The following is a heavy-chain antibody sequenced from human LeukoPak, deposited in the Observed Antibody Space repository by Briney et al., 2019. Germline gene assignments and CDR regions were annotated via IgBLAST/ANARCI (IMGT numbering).Heavy chain of an antibody. Sequence: NPGGSLQISCKGSGYRFTSYWIGWVRQVPGKGLEWMGIIYPGDSDTRYSPSFQGQVTISDDKSISTAYLQWSSVKGSDTAMYYCARHNQPPLFDYWGQGTLVTVSS. CDR3: ARHNQPPLFDY. V-gene: IGHV5-51*01. CDR1: GYRFTSYW. J-gene: IGHJ4*02. CDR2: IYPGDSDT. D-gene: IGHD1-14*01.